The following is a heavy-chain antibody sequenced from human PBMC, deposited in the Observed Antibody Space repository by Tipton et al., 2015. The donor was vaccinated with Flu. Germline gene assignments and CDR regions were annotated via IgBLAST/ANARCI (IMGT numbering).Heavy chain of an antibody. V-gene: IGHV4-38-2*02. J-gene: IGHJ4*02. CDR1: GDSIGSGYY. CDR3: AREKIPSSYYYDSSGYTNYFNY. D-gene: IGHD3-22*01. Sequence: PGLVKPSETLSLTCSVTGDSIGSGYYWGWIRQPPGKGLEWIGNIYHTGNIYYNPPLKSRVTISVDTSKNQFSLMLMSVTAADTAVYYCAREKIPSSYYYDSSGYTNYFNYWGQGALVTVSS. CDR2: IYHTGNI.